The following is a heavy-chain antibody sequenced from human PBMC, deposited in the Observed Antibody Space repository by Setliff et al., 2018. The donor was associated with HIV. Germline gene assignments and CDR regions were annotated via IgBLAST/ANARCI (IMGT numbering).Heavy chain of an antibody. CDR1: GVTFNYSF. V-gene: IGHV1-69*13. D-gene: IGHD3-22*01. J-gene: IGHJ1*01. CDR3: ARGADASGYFYREYFQH. CDR2: VVPTIHEA. Sequence: GASVKVSCKASGVTFNYSFITWVRQAPGQGLEWMGGVVPTIHEATYAQKFQGRVTITADESATTAYMEMSGLTSEDTAIYYCARGADASGYFYREYFQHWGQGTLVTVSS.